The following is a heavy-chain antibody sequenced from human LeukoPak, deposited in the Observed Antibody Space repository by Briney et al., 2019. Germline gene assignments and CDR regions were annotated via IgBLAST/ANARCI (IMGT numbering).Heavy chain of an antibody. CDR3: ANFFNSYYFDY. Sequence: GGTLRLSCAASGFTFSSYGLSWVRQAPGKGLEWVSAISGSGGSTYYADSVKGRFTISRDNSKNTLYLQMNSLRAEDTAVYYCANFFNSYYFDYWGQGTLVTVSS. J-gene: IGHJ4*02. CDR2: ISGSGGST. D-gene: IGHD4-23*01. V-gene: IGHV3-23*01. CDR1: GFTFSSYG.